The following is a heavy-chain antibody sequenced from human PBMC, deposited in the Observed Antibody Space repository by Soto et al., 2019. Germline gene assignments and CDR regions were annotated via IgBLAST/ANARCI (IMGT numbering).Heavy chain of an antibody. V-gene: IGHV3-48*01. CDR3: ARDWFGGLVPFDY. Sequence: EVQLVESGGGLVQPGGSLRLSCAATGFTFSSYSMNWVRQAPGKGLEWVSYISSSSSTIYYADSVKGRFTISRDNAKNSLYLQMKSLRAEDTAVYYCARDWFGGLVPFDYWGQGTVVTVSS. CDR2: ISSSSSTI. D-gene: IGHD3-16*01. CDR1: GFTFSSYS. J-gene: IGHJ4*02.